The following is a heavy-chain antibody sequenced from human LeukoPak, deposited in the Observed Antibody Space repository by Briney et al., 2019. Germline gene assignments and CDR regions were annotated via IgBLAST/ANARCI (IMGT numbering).Heavy chain of an antibody. CDR3: ARDTYSSTVTPLDY. V-gene: IGHV3-7*01. CDR2: IKQDGSEK. J-gene: IGHJ4*02. Sequence: GGSLRLSCAASGFTFSNYWMSWVRQAPGKGLEWVANIKQDGSEKSYVDSVKGRFTISRDNAENSLFLQMNSLRAEDTAVYYCARDTYSSTVTPLDYWGQGILVTVSS. D-gene: IGHD4-17*01. CDR1: GFTFSNYW.